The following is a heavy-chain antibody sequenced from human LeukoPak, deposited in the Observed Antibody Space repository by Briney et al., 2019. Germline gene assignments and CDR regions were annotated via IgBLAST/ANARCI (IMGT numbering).Heavy chain of an antibody. CDR1: GYTFTSDD. CDR2: ISAYNGNT. J-gene: IGHJ4*02. Sequence: ASVKVSCKASGYTFTSDDMHWVRQAPGQGLEWMGWISAYNGNTNYAQKLQGRVTMTTDTSTSTAYMELRSLRSDDTAVYYCARELRSYSSGIGCDYWGQGTLVTVSS. V-gene: IGHV1-18*04. CDR3: ARELRSYSSGIGCDY. D-gene: IGHD6-19*01.